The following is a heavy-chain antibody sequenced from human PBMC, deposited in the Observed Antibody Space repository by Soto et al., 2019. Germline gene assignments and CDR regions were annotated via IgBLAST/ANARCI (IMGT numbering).Heavy chain of an antibody. CDR2: MNPNSGNT. CDR1: GYTFTSYD. Sequence: QVQLVQSGAEVKKPGASVKVSCKASGYTFTSYDINWVRQATAQGLEWMGWMNPNSGNTGYEQKFQGRVTMTRNTSISTAYMELSSLRSEDTAVYYCARAPGIADYYYGMDVWGQGTTVTVSS. J-gene: IGHJ6*02. D-gene: IGHD6-13*01. V-gene: IGHV1-8*01. CDR3: ARAPGIADYYYGMDV.